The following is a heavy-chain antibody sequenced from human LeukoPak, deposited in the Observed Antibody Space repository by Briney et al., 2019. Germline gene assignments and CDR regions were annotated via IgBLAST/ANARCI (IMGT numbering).Heavy chain of an antibody. CDR3: ATRITMIVVVIDTFDI. CDR1: GGSISSSSYY. Sequence: TSETLSLTCTVSGGSISSSSYYWGWIRQPPGKGLEWIGSIYYSGSTYYNPSLKSRVTISVDTSKNQFSLKLSSVTAADTAVYYCATRITMIVVVIDTFDIWGQGTMVTVSS. CDR2: IYYSGST. D-gene: IGHD3-22*01. J-gene: IGHJ3*02. V-gene: IGHV4-39*07.